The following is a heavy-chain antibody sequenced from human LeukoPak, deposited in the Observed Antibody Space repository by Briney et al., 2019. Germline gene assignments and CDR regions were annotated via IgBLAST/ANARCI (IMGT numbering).Heavy chain of an antibody. CDR3: ARGPDYYDSSGYWWYFDY. J-gene: IGHJ4*02. D-gene: IGHD3-22*01. Sequence: SQTLSLTCTVSGGSISSGGYYWTWIRHHPGKGLEWIGYIHSSASTYYNPSLKSRVAISADTSKNQFSLNLSSVTAADTAVYYCARGPDYYDSSGYWWYFDYWGQGTLVTVSS. V-gene: IGHV4-31*03. CDR1: GGSISSGGYY. CDR2: IHSSAST.